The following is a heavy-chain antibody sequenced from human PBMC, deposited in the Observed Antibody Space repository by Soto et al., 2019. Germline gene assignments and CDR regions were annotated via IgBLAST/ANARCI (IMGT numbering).Heavy chain of an antibody. D-gene: IGHD2-15*01. CDR2: ISAYNGNT. J-gene: IGHJ6*02. CDR1: GYTFTSYG. V-gene: IGHV1-18*01. Sequence: GASVKVSCKASGYTFTSYGISWVRQAPGQGLEWMGWISAYNGNTNYAQKLQGRVTMTTDTSTSTAYMELRSLRSDDTAVYYCASNIVVSYYYGMDVWGQGTTVTVSS. CDR3: ASNIVVSYYYGMDV.